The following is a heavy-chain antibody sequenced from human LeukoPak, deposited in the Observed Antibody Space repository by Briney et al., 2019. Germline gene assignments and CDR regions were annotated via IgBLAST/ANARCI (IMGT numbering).Heavy chain of an antibody. V-gene: IGHV1-2*06. D-gene: IGHD6-19*01. CDR2: INPDAGDT. CDR1: GYSFTDYF. CDR3: ARLSTATRHWLAASDT. J-gene: IGHJ3*02. Sequence: GASVKVSCKASGYSFTDYFLYWVRQAPGQGLEWMGRINPDAGDTNYAQTFQGRITMTRDTSISTAYMELSSLKSDDTAVYYCARLSTATRHWLAASDTWGQGTVVTVSS.